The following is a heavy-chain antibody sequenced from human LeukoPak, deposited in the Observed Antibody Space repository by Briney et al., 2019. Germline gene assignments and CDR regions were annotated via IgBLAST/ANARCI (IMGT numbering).Heavy chain of an antibody. CDR3: AKRIATAGPYFDY. J-gene: IGHJ4*02. CDR2: ISASGGST. D-gene: IGHD6-13*01. V-gene: IGHV3-23*01. CDR1: GFTFSSYA. Sequence: GGSLRLSCAASGFTFSSYAMSWVRQAPGMGLEWVSAISASGGSTYYADSVKGRFTISRDSSKSTLYLQMNTLRAEDTAVYYCAKRIATAGPYFDYWGQGALVMVSS.